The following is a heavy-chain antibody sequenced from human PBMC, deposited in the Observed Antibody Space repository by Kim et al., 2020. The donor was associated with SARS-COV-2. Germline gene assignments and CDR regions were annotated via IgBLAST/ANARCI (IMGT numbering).Heavy chain of an antibody. Sequence: SVKVSCKASGVTFSSYAISWVRQAPGQGLEWMGGIIPIFGTANYAQKFQGRVTITADESTSTAYMELSSLRSEDTAVYYCARDPGWGDYDPNWFDPWGQGTLVTVSS. V-gene: IGHV1-69*13. CDR3: ARDPGWGDYDPNWFDP. CDR2: IIPIFGTA. D-gene: IGHD4-17*01. CDR1: GVTFSSYA. J-gene: IGHJ5*02.